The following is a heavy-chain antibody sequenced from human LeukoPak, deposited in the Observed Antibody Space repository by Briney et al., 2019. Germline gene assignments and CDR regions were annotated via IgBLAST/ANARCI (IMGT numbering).Heavy chain of an antibody. D-gene: IGHD2-2*01. J-gene: IGHJ6*03. CDR3: ARCIKTYQLCGRGDYYYYMDV. CDR1: GYSLSRGYD. Sequence: SETPSLTRTVPGYSLSRGYDWGWIRQPPGKGLEWIGSIYHSGITYYNPSLKSRVTTSVDTSKNQFSLKLSSVTAADTAVYYCARCIKTYQLCGRGDYYYYMDVWGKGTTVTVSS. V-gene: IGHV4-38-2*02. CDR2: IYHSGIT.